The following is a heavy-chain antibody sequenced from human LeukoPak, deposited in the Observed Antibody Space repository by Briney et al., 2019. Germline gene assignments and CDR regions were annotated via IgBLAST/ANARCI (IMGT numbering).Heavy chain of an antibody. V-gene: IGHV1-46*01. CDR3: ARTAARRFDY. D-gene: IGHD6-6*01. CDR2: INPTGGST. Sequence: GASVKVSCKASGYTFTGYYMHWVRQATGQGLEWMGWINPTGGSTTYAQKFQGRVTMTRDTSTSTVYMELSSLRSDDTAVYYCARTAARRFDYWGQGTLVTVSS. J-gene: IGHJ4*02. CDR1: GYTFTGYY.